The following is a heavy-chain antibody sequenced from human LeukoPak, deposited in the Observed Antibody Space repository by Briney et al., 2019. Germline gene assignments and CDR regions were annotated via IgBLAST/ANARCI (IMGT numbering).Heavy chain of an antibody. CDR3: ARHDNDDDFDY. CDR1: GYTFTRYA. CDR2: INMYTANP. Sequence: EASVKVSCKASGYTFTRYAINWLRQAPGQGLEWMGWINMYTANPAYAQGFTERFVFSLDTSVTTAYLQISNLKTEDTAVYYCARHDNDDDFDYWGQGTLVTVSS. D-gene: IGHD3-16*01. J-gene: IGHJ4*02. V-gene: IGHV7-4-1*02.